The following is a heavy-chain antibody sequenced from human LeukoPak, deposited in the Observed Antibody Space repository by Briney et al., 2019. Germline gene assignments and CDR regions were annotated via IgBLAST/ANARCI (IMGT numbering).Heavy chain of an antibody. Sequence: GGSLRLSCAASGFTVSSNYMSWVRQAPGKGLEWVSVIYSGGSTCYADSVKGRFTISRDNSKNTLYLQMNSLRAEDTAVYYCASSDSLRMDVWGQGTTVTVSS. CDR3: ASSDSLRMDV. V-gene: IGHV3-66*01. D-gene: IGHD2-15*01. CDR2: IYSGGST. CDR1: GFTVSSNY. J-gene: IGHJ6*02.